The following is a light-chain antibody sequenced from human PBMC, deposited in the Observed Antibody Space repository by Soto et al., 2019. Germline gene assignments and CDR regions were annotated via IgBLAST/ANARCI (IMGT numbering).Light chain of an antibody. CDR3: QQRSTLT. V-gene: IGKV3-11*01. CDR1: QSVSTY. CDR2: DAS. Sequence: EVVLTQSPATLSLSPGERATLSCRASQSVSTYLAWYQQKPGQAPRLLIYDASNRATGIPARFSGSGSGTDFTRTISSLEPEDFAVYFCQQRSTLTFGGGTKVEIK. J-gene: IGKJ4*01.